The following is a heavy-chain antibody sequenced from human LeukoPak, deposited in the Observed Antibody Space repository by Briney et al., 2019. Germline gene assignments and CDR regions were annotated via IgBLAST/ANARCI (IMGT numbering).Heavy chain of an antibody. V-gene: IGHV1-2*06. J-gene: IGHJ4*02. CDR3: ARDYCSSTSCLFDY. CDR2: INPNSGDT. CDR1: GYTFTGYH. Sequence: ASVKVSCKASGYTFTGYHMHWVRQAPGQGLEWMGRINPNSGDTNYAQKFQGRVTMTRDTSISTAYMELSRLRSDDAAVYYCARDYCSSTSCLFDYWGQGTLVTVSS. D-gene: IGHD2-2*01.